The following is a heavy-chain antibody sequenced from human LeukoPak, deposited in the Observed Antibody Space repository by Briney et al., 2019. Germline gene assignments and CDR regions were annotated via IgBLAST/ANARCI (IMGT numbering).Heavy chain of an antibody. CDR2: ISGSGGST. Sequence: GGSLRLSCAASGFTFSSYAMSWVRQAPGRGLEWVSAISGSGGSTYYADSVKGRFTISRDNAKNSLYLQMNSLRAEDTAVYYCARVATMVRVPLDALDIWGQGTMVSLSS. V-gene: IGHV3-23*01. J-gene: IGHJ3*02. CDR1: GFTFSSYA. D-gene: IGHD3-10*01. CDR3: ARVATMVRVPLDALDI.